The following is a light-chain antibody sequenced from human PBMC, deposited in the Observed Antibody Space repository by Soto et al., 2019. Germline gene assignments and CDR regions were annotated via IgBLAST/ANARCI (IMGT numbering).Light chain of an antibody. J-gene: IGKJ1*01. CDR3: QQYGSSGT. V-gene: IGKV3-20*01. CDR1: QSVSSN. Sequence: IVMTQSPATLSVSPWERATLSCRASQSVSSNLAWHQQKPGQAPRLLIYGASSRATGIPDRFSGSGSGTDFTLTISRLEPEDFAVYYCQQYGSSGTFGQGTKVDIK. CDR2: GAS.